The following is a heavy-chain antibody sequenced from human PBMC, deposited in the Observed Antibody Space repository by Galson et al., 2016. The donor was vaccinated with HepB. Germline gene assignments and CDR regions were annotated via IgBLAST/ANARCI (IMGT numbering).Heavy chain of an antibody. CDR3: ARDTTRYYYGSGSYLGFDY. Sequence: SVKVPCKASGYTFTSYAMHWVRQAPGQRLEWMGWTNAGNGNTKYSQKFQGRVTITRDTSARTAYLELSSLRSEDTAVYYCARDTTRYYYGSGSYLGFDYWGQGTLVTVSS. V-gene: IGHV1-3*01. D-gene: IGHD3-10*01. CDR1: GYTFTSYA. J-gene: IGHJ4*02. CDR2: TNAGNGNT.